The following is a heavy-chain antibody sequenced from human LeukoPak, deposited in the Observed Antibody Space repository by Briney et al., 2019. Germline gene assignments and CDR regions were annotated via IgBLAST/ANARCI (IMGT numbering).Heavy chain of an antibody. CDR2: IIPIFGTA. CDR3: ARDYYGSGWYYFDY. D-gene: IGHD3-10*01. CDR1: GGTFSSYA. Sequence: ASVKVSCKASGGTFSSYAISWVRQAPGQGLEWMGGIIPIFGTANYAQKFQGRVTITADKSTSTAYMELSSLRSEDTAVYYCARDYYGSGWYYFDYWGQGTLVTVSS. J-gene: IGHJ4*02. V-gene: IGHV1-69*06.